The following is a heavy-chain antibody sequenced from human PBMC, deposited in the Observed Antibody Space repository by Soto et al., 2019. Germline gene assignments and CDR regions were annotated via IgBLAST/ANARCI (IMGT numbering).Heavy chain of an antibody. J-gene: IGHJ4*02. Sequence: QVHLVQSGAEVKKPGASVKVSCKGSGYTFTSYGITWVRQALGHGLEWMGWISAHNGNTNYAQKFQGRVTVTRDTSTSTAYMELRSLRSDDTAVYYCARGRYGDYWGQGALVTVSS. CDR1: GYTFTSYG. CDR2: ISAHNGNT. V-gene: IGHV1-18*01. CDR3: ARGRYGDY. D-gene: IGHD1-1*01.